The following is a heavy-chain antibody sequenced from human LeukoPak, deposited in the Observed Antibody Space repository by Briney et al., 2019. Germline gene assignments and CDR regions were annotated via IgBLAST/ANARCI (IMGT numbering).Heavy chain of an antibody. CDR1: GGSISSSSYY. CDR3: ARHKIYCRGGSCPYY. J-gene: IGHJ4*02. V-gene: IGHV4-39*01. CDR2: IYYSGST. D-gene: IGHD2-15*01. Sequence: SETLSLTCTVSGGSISSSSYYWGWIRQPPGKGLEWLGSIYYSGSTYYNPSLKSRVTISVDTAKNQFSLKLSSVTAADTGVYYCARHKIYCRGGSCPYYWGQGTLVTVSS.